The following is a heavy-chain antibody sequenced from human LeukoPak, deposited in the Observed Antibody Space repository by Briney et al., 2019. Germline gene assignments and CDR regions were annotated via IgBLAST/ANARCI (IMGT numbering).Heavy chain of an antibody. Sequence: TSVKVSCKASGGTFSSYAISWVRQAPGQGLEWMGRIIPIIGIANYAQKFQGRVTITADKSTSTAYMELSSLRSEDTAVYYCARGRFCSSTSCPYYYYYGMDVWGQGTTVTVSS. V-gene: IGHV1-69*04. CDR1: GGTFSSYA. CDR2: IIPIIGIA. D-gene: IGHD2-2*01. J-gene: IGHJ6*02. CDR3: ARGRFCSSTSCPYYYYYGMDV.